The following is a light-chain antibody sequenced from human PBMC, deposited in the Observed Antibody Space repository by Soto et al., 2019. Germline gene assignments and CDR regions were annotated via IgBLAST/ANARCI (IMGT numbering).Light chain of an antibody. J-gene: IGKJ5*01. CDR3: QQYNNWPPENT. CDR2: GAS. Sequence: EIVMTQSPATLSVSPGERATLSCRASQSVSSNLAWYQQKPGQAPRLLIYGASTRATGIPARFSGSGSGTEFTLTISSLQSEDFAVYYCQQYNNWPPENTFGQGTRLE. CDR1: QSVSSN. V-gene: IGKV3-15*01.